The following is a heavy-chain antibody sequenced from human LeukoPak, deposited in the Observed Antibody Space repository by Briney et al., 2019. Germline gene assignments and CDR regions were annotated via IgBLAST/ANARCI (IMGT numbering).Heavy chain of an antibody. CDR1: GYTFTGYY. Sequence: ASVKVSCKASGYTFTGYYMHWVRQAPGQGLEWMGWINPNSGGTNYAQKFQGRVTMTRDTSISTAYMELSRLRSDDTAVYYCAREDSSGYAIDYWGQGTLVTVSS. CDR3: AREDSSGYAIDY. V-gene: IGHV1-2*02. CDR2: INPNSGGT. J-gene: IGHJ4*02. D-gene: IGHD3-22*01.